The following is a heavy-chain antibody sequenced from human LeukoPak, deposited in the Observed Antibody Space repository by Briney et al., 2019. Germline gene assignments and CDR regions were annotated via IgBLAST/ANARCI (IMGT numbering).Heavy chain of an antibody. CDR1: GFTFNDYA. J-gene: IGHJ4*02. D-gene: IGHD6-19*01. Sequence: GGSLRLSCAASGFTFNDYAMHWVRQPPGKDLEWLSIISWNSGYIGYADSVKGRFTVSRDNTEDSVYLQMNSLRPEDTAFYFCAKVRGTYSSGFFFDSWGQGTLVTVSS. CDR2: ISWNSGYI. CDR3: AKVRGTYSSGFFFDS. V-gene: IGHV3-9*01.